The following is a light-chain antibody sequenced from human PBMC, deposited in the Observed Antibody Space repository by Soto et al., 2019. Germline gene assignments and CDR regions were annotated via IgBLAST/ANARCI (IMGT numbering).Light chain of an antibody. Sequence: HSVLTKPPSASGSPGQSVTISCTGTSSDIGGYNFVSWYQQHPGKAPKLMIYDVSQRPSGVPDRFSGSKSGNTASLTVSGLQAEDEADYYCSSYAGTYIVFGTGTKVTVL. V-gene: IGLV2-8*01. CDR3: SSYAGTYIV. CDR2: DVS. J-gene: IGLJ1*01. CDR1: SSDIGGYNF.